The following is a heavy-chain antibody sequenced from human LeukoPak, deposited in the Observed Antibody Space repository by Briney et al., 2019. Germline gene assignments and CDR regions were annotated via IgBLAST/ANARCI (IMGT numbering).Heavy chain of an antibody. V-gene: IGHV3-23*01. J-gene: IGHJ4*02. D-gene: IGHD2-21*02. CDR3: AKNRELYCGGDCYPDY. CDR1: GFSISSYW. Sequence: GRSLRLSCAGSGFSISSYWMSWVRQAPGKGLEWVSAISGSGGSTYYADSVKGRFTISRDNSKNTLYLQMNSLRAEDTAVYYCAKNRELYCGGDCYPDYWGQGTLVTVSS. CDR2: ISGSGGST.